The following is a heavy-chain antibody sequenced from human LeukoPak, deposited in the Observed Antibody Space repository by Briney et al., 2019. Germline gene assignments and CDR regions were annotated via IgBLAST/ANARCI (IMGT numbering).Heavy chain of an antibody. CDR2: ISYDGSNK. CDR1: GFTFSSYA. CDR3: ARDLGGWSGGYFDY. Sequence: PGGSLRLSCAASGFTFSSYAMHWVRQAPGKGLEWVAVISYDGSNKYYADSVKGRFTISRDNSKNTLYLQMNSLRAEDTAVYYCARDLGGWSGGYFDYWGQGTLVTVSS. D-gene: IGHD6-19*01. J-gene: IGHJ4*02. V-gene: IGHV3-30-3*01.